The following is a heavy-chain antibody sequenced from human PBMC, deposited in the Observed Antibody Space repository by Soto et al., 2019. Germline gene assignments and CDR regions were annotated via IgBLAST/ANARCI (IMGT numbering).Heavy chain of an antibody. Sequence: PSETLSLTCTVSGGSISGYYWSWIRQPPGKGLEWIGYIYYSGDTNYNPSLKSRVTISVDTSKNQFSLSLSSLTAADTAVYYCARDTRYGVLDYWGQGTLVTVSS. D-gene: IGHD4-17*01. CDR2: IYYSGDT. CDR1: GGSISGYY. V-gene: IGHV4-59*01. J-gene: IGHJ4*02. CDR3: ARDTRYGVLDY.